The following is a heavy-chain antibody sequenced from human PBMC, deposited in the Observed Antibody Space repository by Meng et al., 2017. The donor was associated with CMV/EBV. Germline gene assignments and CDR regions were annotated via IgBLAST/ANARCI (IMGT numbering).Heavy chain of an antibody. D-gene: IGHD5-24*01. Sequence: ASVKVSCKASGYTFTGYYMHWVRQAPGQGREWMGWINPNSGGTNYAQKFQGRVTMTRDTSISTAYMELSRLRSDDTAVYYCARRRWLFGGMDVWGQGTTVTVSS. J-gene: IGHJ6*02. CDR3: ARRRWLFGGMDV. CDR2: INPNSGGT. V-gene: IGHV1-2*02. CDR1: GYTFTGYY.